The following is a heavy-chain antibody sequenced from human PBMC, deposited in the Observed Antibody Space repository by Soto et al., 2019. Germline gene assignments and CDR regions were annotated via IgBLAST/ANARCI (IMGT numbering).Heavy chain of an antibody. Sequence: ASVNVSCTPSGYSFSDNQIHWLRRPPGQGLEWMGRINPKSDDTNYAQKFQGRVTMTRDTSIDTAYLELTGLTSDDTAIYYCARKHSLDYIRWGLDPWGQGTLVTVSS. CDR1: GYSFSDNQ. D-gene: IGHD4-4*01. V-gene: IGHV1-2*02. CDR2: INPKSDDT. CDR3: ARKHSLDYIRWGLDP. J-gene: IGHJ5*02.